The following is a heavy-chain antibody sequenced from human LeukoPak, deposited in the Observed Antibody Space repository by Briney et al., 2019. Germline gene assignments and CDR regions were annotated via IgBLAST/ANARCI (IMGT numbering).Heavy chain of an antibody. CDR2: IYYSGST. Sequence: SETLSLTCTVSGGSISSYYWSWIRQPPGKGLEWIGYIYYSGSTNYNPSLKSRVTISVDTSKNQFSLNLTSVTAADTAVYYCARFTPQGYGWGGYNRFDPWGQGTLVTVSS. CDR1: GGSISSYY. V-gene: IGHV4-59*01. D-gene: IGHD3-16*01. CDR3: ARFTPQGYGWGGYNRFDP. J-gene: IGHJ5*02.